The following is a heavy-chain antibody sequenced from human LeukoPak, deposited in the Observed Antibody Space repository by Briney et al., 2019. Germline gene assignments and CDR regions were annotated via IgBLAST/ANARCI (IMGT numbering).Heavy chain of an antibody. CDR1: GSTFSSYW. Sequence: GGSLRLSCAASGSTFSSYWMHWVRQAPGKGLVWVSRINSDGSSTSYADSVKGRFTISRDNAKNTLYLQMNSLRAEDTAVYYCARGYGSSRGWYWGQGTLVTVSS. CDR3: ARGYGSSRGWY. J-gene: IGHJ4*02. D-gene: IGHD6-6*01. CDR2: INSDGSST. V-gene: IGHV3-74*01.